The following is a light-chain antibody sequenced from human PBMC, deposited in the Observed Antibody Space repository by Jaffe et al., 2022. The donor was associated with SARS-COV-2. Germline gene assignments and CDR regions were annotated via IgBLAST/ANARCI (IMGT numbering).Light chain of an antibody. Sequence: DIQMTQFPLTLSASIGDRVTITCRASEDISTFLAWYHQRPGKAPNLLIYTASLLEPGVPSRFSGSGSGTHFTLNVSRLQPEDLGNFYCQQYKSDSVTFGGGTTV. J-gene: IGKJ4*01. CDR1: EDISTF. V-gene: IGKV1-5*03. CDR2: TAS. CDR3: QQYKSDSVT.